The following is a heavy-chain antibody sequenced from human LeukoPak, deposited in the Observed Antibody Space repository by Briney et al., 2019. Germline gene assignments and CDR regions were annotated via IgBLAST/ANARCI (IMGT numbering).Heavy chain of an antibody. CDR1: GFTFSSYA. D-gene: IGHD6-19*01. J-gene: IGHJ4*02. Sequence: GGSLRLSCAASGFTFSSYAMHWVRQAPGKGLEWVAVISYDGSNKYYAASVKGRFTFSRDNSKNTLYLQMNSLRAEDTAVYYCARDESPGYSSGWYCDYWGQGTLVTVSS. CDR3: ARDESPGYSSGWYCDY. CDR2: ISYDGSNK. V-gene: IGHV3-30-3*01.